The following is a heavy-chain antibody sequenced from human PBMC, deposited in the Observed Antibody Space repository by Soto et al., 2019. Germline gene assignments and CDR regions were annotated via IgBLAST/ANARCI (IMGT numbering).Heavy chain of an antibody. V-gene: IGHV4-4*02. CDR2: IYWTGST. Sequence: SFTSNNWWTWVRQPPGQGLEWIGEIYWTGSTNYNPSLKSRVTISLDKSENQFSLKVTSLTAADTAVYYCASRDPGTSVDYWGQGTLVTVSS. CDR3: ASRDPGTSVDY. CDR1: SFTSNNW. D-gene: IGHD1-7*01. J-gene: IGHJ4*02.